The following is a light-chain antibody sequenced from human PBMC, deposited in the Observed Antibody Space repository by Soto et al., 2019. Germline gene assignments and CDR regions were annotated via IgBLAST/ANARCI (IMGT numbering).Light chain of an antibody. CDR2: DVS. CDR1: SSDVGGHNS. CDR3: SSFTSSVTYV. J-gene: IGLJ1*01. Sequence: VLTQPASVSGSPGQSITISCTGTSSDVGGHNSVSWYQQDPGKAPKLMIYDVSNRPSGVSDRFSGSKSGNTASLTISGLQIEDEADYYCSSFTSSVTYVFGTGTKVTVL. V-gene: IGLV2-14*01.